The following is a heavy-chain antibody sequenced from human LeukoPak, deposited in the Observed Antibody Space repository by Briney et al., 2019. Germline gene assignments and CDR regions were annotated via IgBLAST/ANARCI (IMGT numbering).Heavy chain of an antibody. D-gene: IGHD3-10*01. J-gene: IGHJ5*02. CDR3: ARYMDYYGSGNYFNSRWFDP. Sequence: SQTLSLTCAISGDSVSNNSVAWNWIRHSPSRGLEWLGRTYYRSKWYNDYAVSVKSRITNNPETAKNQFSLQLNSVTPEDTAVYYCARYMDYYGSGNYFNSRWFDPWGQGTLVTVSS. CDR2: TYYRSKWYN. V-gene: IGHV6-1*01. CDR1: GDSVSNNSVA.